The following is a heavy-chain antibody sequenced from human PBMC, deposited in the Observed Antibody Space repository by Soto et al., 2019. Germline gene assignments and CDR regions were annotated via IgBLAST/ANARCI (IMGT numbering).Heavy chain of an antibody. CDR3: VRSKGGYSYGTPFDY. V-gene: IGHV3-9*01. CDR2: ISWNSGNI. CDR1: GFTFDDYA. J-gene: IGHJ4*02. Sequence: EVQLEESGGALVQPGRSLRLSCAASGFTFDDYAMHWVRQVLGKGLEWVSSISWNSGNIGYADSVKCRFTTSRDNAKNSLYLQMNSLRPEDTALYYCVRSKGGYSYGTPFDYWGQGTLVTVSS. D-gene: IGHD5-18*01.